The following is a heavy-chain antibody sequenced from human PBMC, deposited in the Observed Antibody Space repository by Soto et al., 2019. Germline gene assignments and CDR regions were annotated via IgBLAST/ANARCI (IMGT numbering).Heavy chain of an antibody. CDR3: ARQIYDSDTGPNFQYYFDS. J-gene: IGHJ4*02. D-gene: IGHD3-22*01. CDR2: IDPSDSQT. V-gene: IGHV5-10-1*01. Sequence: ESLKISCKGSGYSFAGYWITWVRQKPGKGLEWMGRIDPSDSQTYYSPSFRGHVTISVTKSITTVFLQWSSLRASDTAMYYCARQIYDSDTGPNFQYYFDSWGQGTPVTVS. CDR1: GYSFAGYW.